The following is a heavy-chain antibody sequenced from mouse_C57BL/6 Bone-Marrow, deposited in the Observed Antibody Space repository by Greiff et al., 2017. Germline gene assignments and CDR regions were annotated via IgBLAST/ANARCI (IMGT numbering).Heavy chain of an antibody. CDR2: IDPENGDT. D-gene: IGHD2-4*01. CDR3: TTWDYDVWFAY. J-gene: IGHJ3*01. V-gene: IGHV14-4*01. Sequence: VQLQQPGAELVRPGASVKLSCTASGFNIKDDYMHWVKQRPEQGLEWIGWIDPENGDTEYASKFQGKATITADTSSNTAYLQLSSLTSEDTAVYYCTTWDYDVWFAYWGQGTLVTVSA. CDR1: GFNIKDDY.